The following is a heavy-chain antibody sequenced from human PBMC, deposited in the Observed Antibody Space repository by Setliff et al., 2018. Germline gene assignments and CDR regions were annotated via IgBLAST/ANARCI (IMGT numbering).Heavy chain of an antibody. J-gene: IGHJ4*02. Sequence: SETLSLTCTVSGGSLSGASIVTWIRQPPGKGLEFIGYVFYSGATKYDPSLKSRVTMSVDTAKNQFSLKLRSVTAADTAMYYCAKGGTYRYFDYWGQGTLVTVSS. V-gene: IGHV4-61*08. CDR1: GGSLSGAS. CDR3: AKGGTYRYFDY. CDR2: VFYSGAT.